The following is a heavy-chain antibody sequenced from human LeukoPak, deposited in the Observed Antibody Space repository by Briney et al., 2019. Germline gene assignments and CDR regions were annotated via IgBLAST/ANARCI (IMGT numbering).Heavy chain of an antibody. Sequence: SQTLSLTCAVYGGSFSGYYWSWIRQPPGKGLEWIGEINHSGSTNYNPSLKSRVTISVDTSKNQFSLKLSSVTAADTAVYYCARFGRFGELLSPYYYYGMDVWGQGTTVTVSS. D-gene: IGHD3-10*01. J-gene: IGHJ6*02. CDR2: INHSGST. V-gene: IGHV4-34*01. CDR1: GGSFSGYY. CDR3: ARFGRFGELLSPYYYYGMDV.